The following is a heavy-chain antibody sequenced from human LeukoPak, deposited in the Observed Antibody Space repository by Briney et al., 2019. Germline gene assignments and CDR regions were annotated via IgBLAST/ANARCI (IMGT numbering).Heavy chain of an antibody. D-gene: IGHD6-13*01. CDR2: ITPSGDGT. Sequence: GASVKVSCKASGYTFTSYYMHWVRQAPGQGLEWMGIITPSGDGTSYTQKFQGRVTMTRDTSTSTVYMELSSLRSEDTAVYYCARSPRYSSSWYESGELDYWGQGTLVTVSS. CDR3: ARSPRYSSSWYESGELDY. CDR1: GYTFTSYY. J-gene: IGHJ4*02. V-gene: IGHV1-46*01.